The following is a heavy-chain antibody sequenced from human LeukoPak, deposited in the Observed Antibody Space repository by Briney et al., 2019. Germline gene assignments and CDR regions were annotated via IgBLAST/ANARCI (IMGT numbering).Heavy chain of an antibody. Sequence: GRSLRLSCAASGFTFSSYGMHWVRQAPGKGLEWVAVIWYDGSNKYYADSVKGRFTISRDNSKNTLYLQMNSLRAEDTAVYYCAKVSYGDPYLAFDYWGQGTLVTVSS. J-gene: IGHJ4*02. CDR2: IWYDGSNK. D-gene: IGHD4-17*01. CDR1: GFTFSSYG. CDR3: AKVSYGDPYLAFDY. V-gene: IGHV3-33*06.